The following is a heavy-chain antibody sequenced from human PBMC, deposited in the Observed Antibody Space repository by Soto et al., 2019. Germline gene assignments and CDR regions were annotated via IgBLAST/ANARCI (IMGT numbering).Heavy chain of an antibody. CDR2: ISGSGGST. CDR1: GFTFSSYA. CDR3: ANPPRVAARPES. V-gene: IGHV3-23*01. D-gene: IGHD6-6*01. Sequence: EVQLLESGGGLVQPGGSLRLSCAASGFTFSSYAMSWVCQAPGKGLEWVSAISGSGGSTYYADSVKGRFTISRDNSKNTLYLQMNSLRAEDTAVYYCANPPRVAARPESWGQGTLVTVSS. J-gene: IGHJ4*02.